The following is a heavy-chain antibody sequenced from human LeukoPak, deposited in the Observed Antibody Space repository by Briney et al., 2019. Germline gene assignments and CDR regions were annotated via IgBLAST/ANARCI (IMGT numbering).Heavy chain of an antibody. V-gene: IGHV4-59*01. CDR1: GGSIGSYY. CDR2: IYYSGST. D-gene: IGHD5-24*01. Sequence: SETLSLTCTVSGGSIGSYYWSWIRQPPGKGLEWIGYIYYSGSTNYNPSLKSRVTISVDTSKNQFSLKLSSVTAADTAVYYCAREREGDFDYWGQGTLVTVSS. J-gene: IGHJ4*02. CDR3: AREREGDFDY.